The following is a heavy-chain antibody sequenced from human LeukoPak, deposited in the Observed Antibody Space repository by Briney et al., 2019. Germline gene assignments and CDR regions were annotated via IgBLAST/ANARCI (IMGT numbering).Heavy chain of an antibody. CDR1: GYTFTSYY. D-gene: IGHD2-15*01. Sequence: GASVKVSCKASGYTFTSYYMHWVRQAPGQGLEWMGLINPTGGSTGYAQKFQGRVTMTRDMSTSTDYMELRSLRSDDTAVYYCARVRWSGGSCFDYWGQGTLVTVSS. J-gene: IGHJ4*02. CDR2: INPTGGST. CDR3: ARVRWSGGSCFDY. V-gene: IGHV1-46*01.